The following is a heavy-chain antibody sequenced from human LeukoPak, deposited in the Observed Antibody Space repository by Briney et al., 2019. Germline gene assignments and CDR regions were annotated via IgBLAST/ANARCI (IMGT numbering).Heavy chain of an antibody. CDR1: GGSISSYY. D-gene: IGHD3/OR15-3a*01. CDR2: IYYSGST. CDR3: ARRGRTGPLDY. J-gene: IGHJ4*02. V-gene: IGHV4-59*08. Sequence: SETLSLTCTVSGGSISSYYWSWIRQPPGKGLEWIGYIYYSGSTNYNPSLKSRVTISVDTSKSQFSLKLSSVTAADTAVYYCARRGRTGPLDYWGQGTLVTVSS.